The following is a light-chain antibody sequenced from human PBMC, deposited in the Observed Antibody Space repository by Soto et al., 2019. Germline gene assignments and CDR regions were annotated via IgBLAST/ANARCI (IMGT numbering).Light chain of an antibody. J-gene: IGKJ1*01. CDR3: QQYHRYSR. Sequence: DIQMTQSPPTLSASVGDRVTITCRASQSISAWLAWYQQKPGKAPNLLIYDVSTLDSGVPSRFSGSASGTEFTLTIGSLESDDFATYCCQQYHRYSRFXQGTKVDIK. V-gene: IGKV1-5*01. CDR2: DVS. CDR1: QSISAW.